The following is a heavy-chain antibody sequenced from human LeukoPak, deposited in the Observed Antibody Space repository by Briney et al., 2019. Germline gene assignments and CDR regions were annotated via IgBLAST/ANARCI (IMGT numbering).Heavy chain of an antibody. J-gene: IGHJ3*02. V-gene: IGHV1-69*13. CDR2: NIPIFGTA. D-gene: IGHD6-13*01. Sequence: SVKVSCKASGGTFSSYAISWVRQAPGQGLEWMGGNIPIFGTANYAQKFQGRVTITADESTSTAYMELSSLRSEDTAVYYCARDAPIAAAGQGDAFDIWGQGTMVTVSS. CDR1: GGTFSSYA. CDR3: ARDAPIAAAGQGDAFDI.